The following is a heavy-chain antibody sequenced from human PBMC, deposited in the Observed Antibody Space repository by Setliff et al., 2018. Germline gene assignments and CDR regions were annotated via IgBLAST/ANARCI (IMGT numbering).Heavy chain of an antibody. J-gene: IGHJ5*02. V-gene: IGHV4-38-2*02. D-gene: IGHD6-13*01. CDR3: ASHSSSWYH. CDR1: GYSISSGYY. Sequence: PSETLSLTCTVSGYSISSGYYWGWIRQPPGKGLEWIGEIYHSGSTNYNPSLKSRVTISVDKSKNQFSLKLSSVTAADTAVYYCASHSSSWYHWGQGTLVTVSS. CDR2: IYHSGST.